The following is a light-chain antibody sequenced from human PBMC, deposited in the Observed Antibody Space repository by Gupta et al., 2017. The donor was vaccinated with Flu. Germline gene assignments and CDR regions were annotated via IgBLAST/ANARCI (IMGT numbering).Light chain of an antibody. J-gene: IGLJ2*01. Sequence: SITISCSGSSRDVGGYNYVACHQHYPATAHMLIFSEVNRRSAGVSRLFSASYSGNTASLSISGLQPEDEAYYYRSSYTSSNTLVFGGGTKVTVL. CDR2: EVN. V-gene: IGLV2-14*01. CDR1: SRDVGGYNY. CDR3: SSYTSSNTLV.